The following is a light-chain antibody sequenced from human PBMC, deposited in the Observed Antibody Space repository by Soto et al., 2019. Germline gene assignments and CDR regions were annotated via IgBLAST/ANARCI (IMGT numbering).Light chain of an antibody. CDR3: SSYTTSSSYV. V-gene: IGLV2-14*01. CDR1: SSDVGGYIY. CDR2: DVT. J-gene: IGLJ1*01. Sequence: SALTQPASVSGSPGQSIPISCTGTSSDVGGYIYVSWYQQHPGKAPKLMIYDVTSRPSGVSYRFSGSKSGNTASLTISGLQAEDEADYYCSSYTTSSSYVFGTGTKVTVL.